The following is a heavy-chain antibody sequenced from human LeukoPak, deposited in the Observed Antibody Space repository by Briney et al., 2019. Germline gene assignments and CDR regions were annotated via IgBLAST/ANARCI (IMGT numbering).Heavy chain of an antibody. CDR1: GFTFSNAW. Sequence: GGSLRLSCAASGFTFSNAWMSWVRQAPGKGLEWVGRIKSKTDGGTTDYAAPVKGRFTISRDGSKNTLYLQMNSLKTEDTAVYYCTTRIPSRIAAAGTGSDYWGQGTLVTVSS. CDR2: IKSKTDGGTT. J-gene: IGHJ4*02. CDR3: TTRIPSRIAAAGTGSDY. V-gene: IGHV3-15*01. D-gene: IGHD6-13*01.